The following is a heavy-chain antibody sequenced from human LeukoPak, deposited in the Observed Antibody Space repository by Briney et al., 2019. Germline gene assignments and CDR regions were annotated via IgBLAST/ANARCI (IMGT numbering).Heavy chain of an antibody. J-gene: IGHJ2*01. D-gene: IGHD3-22*01. Sequence: PGGSLRLSCAASGFTFSSYVMSWVRQAPGKGLEWVSAMSGIGGSTYYADSVKGRFTISRDSSKNTLYLEMNSLRAEDTAVYYCAKSDRTFWYFDLWGRGTLVTVSS. CDR2: MSGIGGST. CDR3: AKSDRTFWYFDL. V-gene: IGHV3-23*01. CDR1: GFTFSSYV.